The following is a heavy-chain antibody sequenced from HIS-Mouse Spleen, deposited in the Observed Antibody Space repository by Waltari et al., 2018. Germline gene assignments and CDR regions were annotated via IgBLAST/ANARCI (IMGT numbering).Heavy chain of an antibody. Sequence: QLQLQESGPGLVKPSETLSLTCTVSGGPISSSSYYWCWIRQPPGKGLEWLGSIYYSGGSYYNPSLKRRVTISVDTSNTQCSLKLSVVTAADTAVYYCAREIPYSSSWYDWYFDLWGRGTLVTVSS. CDR2: IYYSGGS. V-gene: IGHV4-39*07. D-gene: IGHD6-13*01. CDR3: AREIPYSSSWYDWYFDL. J-gene: IGHJ2*01. CDR1: GGPISSSSYY.